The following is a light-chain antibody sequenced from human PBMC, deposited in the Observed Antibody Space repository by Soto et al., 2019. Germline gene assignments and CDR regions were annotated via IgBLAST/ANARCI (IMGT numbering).Light chain of an antibody. J-gene: IGKJ1*01. Sequence: DIQMTQSPSTLSASVGDRVTITCRASQSISSWLAWYQQKPGKAPNLLIYKASSLESGVPSRFSGSGSGTDFTLTISSLQPDDFATYYCQQFTSYPGTFGQGTKVEIK. CDR2: KAS. V-gene: IGKV1-5*03. CDR3: QQFTSYPGT. CDR1: QSISSW.